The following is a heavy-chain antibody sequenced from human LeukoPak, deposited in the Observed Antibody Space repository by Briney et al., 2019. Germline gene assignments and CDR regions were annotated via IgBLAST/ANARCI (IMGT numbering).Heavy chain of an antibody. V-gene: IGHV3-23*01. CDR3: AKAVPDCSSTSCYTYYYYYGMDV. CDR1: GFTFSSYA. J-gene: IGHJ6*02. D-gene: IGHD2-2*02. CDR2: ISGSGGST. Sequence: GGSLRLSCAASGFTFSSYAMSWVRQAPGKGLEWVSAISGSGGSTYYADSVKGRFTISRDNSKNTLYLQMNSLRAEGTAVYYCAKAVPDCSSTSCYTYYYYYGMDVWGQGTTVTVSS.